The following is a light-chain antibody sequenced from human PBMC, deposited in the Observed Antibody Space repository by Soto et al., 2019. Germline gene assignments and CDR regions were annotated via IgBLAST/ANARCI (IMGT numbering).Light chain of an antibody. Sequence: QAVVTQPPSASGTPGQRVTISCSGSSSNIGSNSVNWYHQVAGTAPKLLIHSDNQRPSGVPDRFSGSKSGTSASLAISGLQSGDEADYDCATWDDTLNGRVFGGGTKLTVL. CDR1: SSNIGSNS. V-gene: IGLV1-44*01. CDR3: ATWDDTLNGRV. CDR2: SDN. J-gene: IGLJ3*02.